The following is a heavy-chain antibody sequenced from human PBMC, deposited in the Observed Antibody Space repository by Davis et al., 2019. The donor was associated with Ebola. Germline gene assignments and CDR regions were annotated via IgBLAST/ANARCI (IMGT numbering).Heavy chain of an antibody. J-gene: IGHJ4*02. V-gene: IGHV4-30-2*03. CDR2: YYYTGST. D-gene: IGHD3-3*01. Sequence: SETLSLTCAVSGGFVSSGGYSWNWIRQPPGKGLEWIGYYYYTGSTYYNPSLKSRVTISVDTSKNQFSLKLSSVTAADTAVYYCAKLQPSYDFWSGYYYYFDYWGQGTLVTVSS. CDR3: AKLQPSYDFWSGYYYYFDY. CDR1: GGFVSSGGYS.